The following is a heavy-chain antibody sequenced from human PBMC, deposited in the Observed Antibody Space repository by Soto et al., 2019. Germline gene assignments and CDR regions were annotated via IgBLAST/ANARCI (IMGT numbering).Heavy chain of an antibody. J-gene: IGHJ4*02. Sequence: QVQLRESGPGLVKPSGTLSLTCIVSGGSMSSSNWWNWVRQPPGKGLEWIGETHHSGRTNYNPSLKRRVIISVDESKHHSSLQLSSVTAADTAVYYCARSEATALDYWGQGTLVTVSS. D-gene: IGHD1-26*01. CDR3: ARSEATALDY. CDR1: GGSMSSSNW. V-gene: IGHV4-4*02. CDR2: THHSGRT.